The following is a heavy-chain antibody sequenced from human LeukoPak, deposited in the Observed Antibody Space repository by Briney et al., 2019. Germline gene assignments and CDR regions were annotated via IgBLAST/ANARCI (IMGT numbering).Heavy chain of an antibody. V-gene: IGHV4-34*01. CDR3: ARLSGPDDAFDI. CDR2: INHSGST. D-gene: IGHD7-27*01. Sequence: SETLSLTCAVYGGSFSGYYWSWIRQLPGKGLEWIGEINHSGSTNYNPSLKSRVTISVDTSKNQFSLKLSSVTAADTAVYYCARLSGPDDAFDIWGQGTMVTVSS. CDR1: GGSFSGYY. J-gene: IGHJ3*02.